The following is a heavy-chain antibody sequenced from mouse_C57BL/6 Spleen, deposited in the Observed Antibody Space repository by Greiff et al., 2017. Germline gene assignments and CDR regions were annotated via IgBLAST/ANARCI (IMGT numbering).Heavy chain of an antibody. Sequence: QVQLQQSGPELVKPGASVKISCKASGYAFSSSWMNWVKQRPGKGLEWIGRIYPGDGDTNYNGKLTGKATLTADKSYSAAYMQLSSLTSEDSAVCFCARGDYDVAWFAYWGQGTLVTVSA. V-gene: IGHV1-82*01. CDR1: GYAFSSSW. D-gene: IGHD2-4*01. CDR3: ARGDYDVAWFAY. CDR2: IYPGDGDT. J-gene: IGHJ3*01.